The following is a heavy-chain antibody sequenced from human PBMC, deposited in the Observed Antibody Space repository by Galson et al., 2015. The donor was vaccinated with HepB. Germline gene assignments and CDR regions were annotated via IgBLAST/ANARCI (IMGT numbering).Heavy chain of an antibody. CDR3: ARDEYYYDSSGFNRVVLFDY. V-gene: IGHV3-21*01. D-gene: IGHD3-22*01. CDR2: ISSSSSYI. Sequence: SLRLSCAASGFTFSSYSMNWVRQAPGKGLEWVSSISSSSSYIYYADSVKGRFTISRDNAKNSLYLQMNSLRAEDTAVYYCARDEYYYDSSGFNRVVLFDYWGQGTLVTVSS. CDR1: GFTFSSYS. J-gene: IGHJ4*02.